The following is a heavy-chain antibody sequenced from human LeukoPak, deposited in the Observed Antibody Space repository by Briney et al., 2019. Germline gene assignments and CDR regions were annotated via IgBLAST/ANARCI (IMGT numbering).Heavy chain of an antibody. Sequence: GGSLRLSCAASGFSFSSNWMSWVRQAPGKGLEWVANIKQDGSEKYYVDSVKGRFSISRDNAKNSLYLQMDSLRAEDTAVYYCARGPSNYSFMDVWGKGTTVTVSS. CDR3: ARGPSNYSFMDV. D-gene: IGHD2-2*01. J-gene: IGHJ6*03. CDR2: IKQDGSEK. CDR1: GFSFSSNW. V-gene: IGHV3-7*01.